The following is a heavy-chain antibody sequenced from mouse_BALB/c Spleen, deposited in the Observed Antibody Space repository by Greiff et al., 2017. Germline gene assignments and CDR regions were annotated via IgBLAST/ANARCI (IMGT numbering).Heavy chain of an antibody. V-gene: IGHV14-3*02. CDR2: IDPANGNT. CDR3: ARDGNDWYFDV. Sequence: EVQLVESGAELVKPGASVKLSCTASGFNIKDSYMHWVKQRPEQGLEWIGRIDPANGNTKYDPKFQGKATITADTSSNTAYLQLSSLTSEDTAVYYCARDGNDWYFDVWGAGTTVTVSS. J-gene: IGHJ1*01. D-gene: IGHD2-1*01. CDR1: GFNIKDSY.